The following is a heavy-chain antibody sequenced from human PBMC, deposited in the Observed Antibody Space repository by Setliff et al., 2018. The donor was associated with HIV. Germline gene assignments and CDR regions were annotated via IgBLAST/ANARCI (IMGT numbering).Heavy chain of an antibody. V-gene: IGHV4-39*07. CDR1: GGSISSSIYY. Sequence: SETLSLTCTVSGGSISSSIYYWGWIRQPPGKGLEWIGFIYYSGSTYYYGGSTYYNPSLKSRVTISVDKSKNQFYLKLTSVTAADTAVYYCARDQPQDYDSLTGYYTGRYFDYWGRGTLVTVSS. CDR3: ARDQPQDYDSLTGYYTGRYFDY. J-gene: IGHJ4*02. CDR2: IYYSGSTYYYGGST. D-gene: IGHD3-9*01.